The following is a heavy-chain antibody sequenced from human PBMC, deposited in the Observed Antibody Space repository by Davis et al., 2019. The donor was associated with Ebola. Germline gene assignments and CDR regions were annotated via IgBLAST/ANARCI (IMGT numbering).Heavy chain of an antibody. CDR3: ARFEMATIEGDDAFDI. D-gene: IGHD5-24*01. CDR2: IYYSGSP. CDR1: GGSISSYY. J-gene: IGHJ3*02. Sequence: MPSETLSLTCTVSGGSISSYYWSWIRQPPGKGLEWIGYIYYSGSPNYHPSLKSRVTISVDTSKNQFSLKLSSVTAADTAVYYCARFEMATIEGDDAFDIWGHGTMVTVSS. V-gene: IGHV4-59*08.